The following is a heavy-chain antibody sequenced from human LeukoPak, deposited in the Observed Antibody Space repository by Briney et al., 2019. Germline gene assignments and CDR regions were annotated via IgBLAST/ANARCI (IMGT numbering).Heavy chain of an antibody. CDR2: IYHSGST. Sequence: PSETLSLTCTVSGYSISSGYYWGWIRQPPGKGLEWIGSIYHSGSTYYNPSLKSRVTISVDTSKNQFSLKLSSVTAADTAVYYCARDHDIVLVRVAFDIWGQGTMVTVSS. CDR3: ARDHDIVLVRVAFDI. D-gene: IGHD2-8*01. CDR1: GYSISSGYY. J-gene: IGHJ3*02. V-gene: IGHV4-38-2*02.